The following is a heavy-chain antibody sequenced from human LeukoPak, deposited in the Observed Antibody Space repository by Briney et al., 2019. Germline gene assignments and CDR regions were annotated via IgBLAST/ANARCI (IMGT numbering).Heavy chain of an antibody. CDR1: GFTFSSYW. Sequence: GGSLRLSCAASGFTFSSYWMSWVRQAPGKGLEWVANIKQDGSEKYYVDSVKGRFTISRDNAKNSLYLQMNSLRAEDTAVYYCARDSPGDYDNDYYGMDVWGQGTTVTVSS. D-gene: IGHD4-17*01. CDR2: IKQDGSEK. J-gene: IGHJ6*02. CDR3: ARDSPGDYDNDYYGMDV. V-gene: IGHV3-7*01.